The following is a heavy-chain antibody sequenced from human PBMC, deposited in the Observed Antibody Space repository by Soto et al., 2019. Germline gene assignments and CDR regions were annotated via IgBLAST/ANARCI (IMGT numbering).Heavy chain of an antibody. D-gene: IGHD3-10*01. V-gene: IGHV4-31*03. CDR2: IYYSGST. J-gene: IGHJ5*02. CDR3: ARSPCGGGDWFDP. CDR1: GGSISSGAYY. Sequence: QVQLQESGPGLVKPSQTLSLTCTVSGGSISSGAYYWSWIRQHPGKGLEWIGYIYYSGSTYYNPSLTSGVTISIDTSKNQFSLKLRFVTAADTAVYYCARSPCGGGDWFDPWGQGTLVTVSS.